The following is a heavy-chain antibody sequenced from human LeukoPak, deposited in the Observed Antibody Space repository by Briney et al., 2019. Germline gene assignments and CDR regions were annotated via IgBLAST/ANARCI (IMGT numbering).Heavy chain of an antibody. CDR2: ISTDGYTT. CDR1: GLAFSAYK. D-gene: IGHD2-2*01. Sequence: GGSLRLSCAASGLAFSAYKMHWVRQAPRKGLVWVSRISTDGYTTDYADFVQGRFTASRDNTKNTWSLEMNSLRAEDTAVYYCVVGSSPGYWGQGTLVTVSS. J-gene: IGHJ4*02. CDR3: VVGSSPGY. V-gene: IGHV3-74*01.